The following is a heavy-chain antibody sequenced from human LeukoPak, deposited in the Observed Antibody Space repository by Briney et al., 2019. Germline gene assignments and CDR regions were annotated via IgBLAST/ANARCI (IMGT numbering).Heavy chain of an antibody. CDR2: IYYSGST. CDR3: ARDVGNDYGDYVNNWFDP. J-gene: IGHJ5*02. Sequence: PSETLSLTCTVSGGSISSGDYYLSWIRQPPGKGLEWIGYIYYSGSTYYNPSLKSRVTISVDTSKNQFSLKLSSVTAADTAVYYCARDVGNDYGDYVNNWFDPWGQGTLVTVSS. V-gene: IGHV4-30-4*01. CDR1: GGSISSGDYY. D-gene: IGHD4-17*01.